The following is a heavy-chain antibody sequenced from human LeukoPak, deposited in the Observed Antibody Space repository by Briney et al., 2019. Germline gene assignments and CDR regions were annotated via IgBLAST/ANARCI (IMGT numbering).Heavy chain of an antibody. CDR1: GDFITAYY. CDR2: IYYSGST. CDR3: ARGWLLGYCSGGSCYSAALDI. V-gene: IGHV4-39*07. D-gene: IGHD2-15*01. Sequence: SETLSLTCTVSGDFITAYYWGWIRQPPGKGLEWIGSIYYSGSTYYNPSLKSRVTISVDTSKNQFSLKLSSVTAADTAVYYCARGWLLGYCSGGSCYSAALDIWGQGTMVTVSS. J-gene: IGHJ3*02.